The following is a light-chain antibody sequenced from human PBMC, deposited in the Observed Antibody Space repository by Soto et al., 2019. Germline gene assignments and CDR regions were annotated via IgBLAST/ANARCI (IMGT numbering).Light chain of an antibody. CDR1: QSVSSN. CDR2: GAS. CDR3: QQYNNWPPKYT. J-gene: IGKJ2*01. V-gene: IGKV3-15*01. Sequence: EIVMTQSPATLSVSPGERATLSCRASQSVSSNLAWYQQKPCQAPRLLLYGASTRATGIPARFSGSGSGTEFTLTISSLQSEDFAVYYCQQYNNWPPKYTFGQGTKLEIK.